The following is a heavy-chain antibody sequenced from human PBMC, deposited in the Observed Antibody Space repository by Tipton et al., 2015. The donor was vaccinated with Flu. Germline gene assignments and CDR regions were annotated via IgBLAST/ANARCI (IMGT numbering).Heavy chain of an antibody. CDR1: GYTFTTYD. CDR3: AVGGDYYGMDV. Sequence: QSEAEVKTPGASVRVSCKASGYTFTTYDIYWVRQAAGQGLECVGWMNPNSGNSGYAQKFQGRVTMTRDTSISTAYMELKSLRSEDTAVYYCAVGGDYYGMDVWGQGTTVNVSS. V-gene: IGHV1-8*01. J-gene: IGHJ6*02. CDR2: MNPNSGNS. D-gene: IGHD3-16*01.